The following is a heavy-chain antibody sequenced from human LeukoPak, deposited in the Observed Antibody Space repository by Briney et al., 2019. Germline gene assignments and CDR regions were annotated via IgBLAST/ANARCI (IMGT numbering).Heavy chain of an antibody. V-gene: IGHV3-74*01. CDR3: VNLGYCTTSSCQP. CDR2: ITSDGSGT. D-gene: IGHD2-2*01. Sequence: GGSLRLSCAASGFTFNNYFMHWVRQAPGKGLVWVSRITSDGSGTNYADSVKGRFTISRDNAKNTLYLQMNSLRVEDTAVYYCVNLGYCTTSSCQPWGQGTVVTVSS. CDR1: GFTFNNYF. J-gene: IGHJ4*02.